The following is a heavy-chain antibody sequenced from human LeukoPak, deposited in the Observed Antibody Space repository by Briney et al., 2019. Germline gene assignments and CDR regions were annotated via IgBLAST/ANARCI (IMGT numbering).Heavy chain of an antibody. CDR3: AREVASSPNWFDP. Sequence: SETLSLTCTVSGGSISSYYWSWIRQPPGKGLEWIGYIYYSGSTNYNPSLKSRVTISVDTSNNQFSLKLSSVTAADTAVYYCAREVASSPNWFDPWGQGTLVTVSS. V-gene: IGHV4-59*01. CDR1: GGSISSYY. J-gene: IGHJ5*02. CDR2: IYYSGST. D-gene: IGHD5-12*01.